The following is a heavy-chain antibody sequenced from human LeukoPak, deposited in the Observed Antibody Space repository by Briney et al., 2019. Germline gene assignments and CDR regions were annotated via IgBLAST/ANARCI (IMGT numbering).Heavy chain of an antibody. V-gene: IGHV4-31*03. CDR1: GGSISSGGYY. D-gene: IGHD1-26*01. CDR3: ARAIVGATTDIDY. Sequence: SETLSLTCTVSGGSISSGGYYWSWIRQHPGKGLEWIGYIYYSGSTYYNPSLKSRVTISVDTSKNQFSLKLSSVTAADTAVYYCARAIVGATTDIDYWGQGTLVTVSS. J-gene: IGHJ4*02. CDR2: IYYSGST.